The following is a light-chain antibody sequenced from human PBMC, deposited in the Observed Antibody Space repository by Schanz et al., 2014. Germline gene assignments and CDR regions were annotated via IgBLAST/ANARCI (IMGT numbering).Light chain of an antibody. CDR3: QQYNNWPPLT. V-gene: IGKV3-15*01. J-gene: IGKJ4*01. CDR1: QSVSSN. CDR2: GAS. Sequence: EIVMTQSPGTLSVSPGERATLSCRASQSVSSNLAWYQQKPGQAPRLLMYGASTRATGIPARFSGRGSGTEFTLTISSLQAEDFAVYYCQQYNNWPPLTFGGGTKVEIK.